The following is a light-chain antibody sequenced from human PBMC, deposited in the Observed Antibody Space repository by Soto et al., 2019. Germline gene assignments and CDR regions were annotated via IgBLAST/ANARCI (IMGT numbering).Light chain of an antibody. CDR2: GAS. CDR3: HQYNDWPGT. CDR1: QSVRSN. J-gene: IGKJ2*01. V-gene: IGKV3-15*01. Sequence: EIVMTQSPGTLSVSPGERATLSCRASQSVRSNLAWYQQKPGQAPRLLIYGASTRATGIPARFSGSGSGTELTLTISSLQSEDFGVYYCHQYNDWPGTFGQGTTLEVK.